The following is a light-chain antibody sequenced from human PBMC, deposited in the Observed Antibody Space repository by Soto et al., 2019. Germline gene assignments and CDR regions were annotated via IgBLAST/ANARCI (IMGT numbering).Light chain of an antibody. CDR3: SSYTSSSTYV. V-gene: IGLV2-14*03. Sequence: QSALTQPASVSGSPGQSITISCTGTSSDVGGYNSVSWYQHHPGKAPKLMIYNVSNRPSGVSNRFSGSKSGNTASLTISGLQAEDEADYYCSSYTSSSTYVFGPGTKLTVL. CDR1: SSDVGGYNS. J-gene: IGLJ1*01. CDR2: NVS.